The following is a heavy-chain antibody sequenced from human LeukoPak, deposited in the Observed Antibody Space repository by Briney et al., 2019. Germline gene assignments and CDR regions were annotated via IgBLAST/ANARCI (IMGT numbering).Heavy chain of an antibody. V-gene: IGHV3-23*01. CDR1: GFTFNTYA. CDR2: ISGRGDRT. D-gene: IGHD2-21*02. J-gene: IGHJ5*02. CDR3: AIESTAVGPGWLDP. Sequence: GGSLRLSCAASGFTFNTYAMSWVRQAPGKGLEWVSAISGRGDRTFYADSVKGRFTISRDNSRSTLDLQMNSLRADDTAVYYCAIESTAVGPGWLDPWGQGTLVTVSS.